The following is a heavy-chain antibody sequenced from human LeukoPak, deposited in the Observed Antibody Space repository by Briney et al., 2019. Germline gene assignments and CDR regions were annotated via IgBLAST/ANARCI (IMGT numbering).Heavy chain of an antibody. V-gene: IGHV1-18*01. CDR3: ARERARSGSRYAFDI. CDR1: GGTFSSYA. CDR2: ISAYNGNT. Sequence: ASVKVSCKPSGGTFSSYAISWVRQAPGQGLEWMGWISAYNGNTNSAQKLQGRVTMSTDTSTSTAYMELRSLRSDDPAVYYCARERARSGSRYAFDIWGQGTMVTVSS. J-gene: IGHJ3*02. D-gene: IGHD1-26*01.